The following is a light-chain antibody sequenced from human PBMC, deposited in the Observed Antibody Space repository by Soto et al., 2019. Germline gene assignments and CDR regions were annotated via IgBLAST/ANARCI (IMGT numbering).Light chain of an antibody. CDR1: QSISSW. Sequence: DIQMTHSPSTLPASVGARVTITCRASQSISSWLAWYQQKPGKAPKLLIYDASSLESGVPSRFSGSGSGTEFTLTISSLQPDDFATYYCQQQGTFGQGTKVDIK. J-gene: IGKJ1*01. CDR2: DAS. V-gene: IGKV1-5*01. CDR3: QQQGT.